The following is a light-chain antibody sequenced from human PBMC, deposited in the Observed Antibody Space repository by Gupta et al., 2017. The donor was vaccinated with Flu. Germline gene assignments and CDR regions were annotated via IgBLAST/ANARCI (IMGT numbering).Light chain of an antibody. J-gene: IGKJ2*01. CDR2: TAS. CDR3: QQEKSLPYT. Sequence: DIQMTQSPSTLSASLGGRVTITCRTSQNIDTWLAWYQQKPGKAPNLLIFTASTVHTGVPSRFNGSGSETEFTLTISSLQPDDSATYYCQQEKSLPYTFGQGTKLEIK. CDR1: QNIDTW. V-gene: IGKV1-5*03.